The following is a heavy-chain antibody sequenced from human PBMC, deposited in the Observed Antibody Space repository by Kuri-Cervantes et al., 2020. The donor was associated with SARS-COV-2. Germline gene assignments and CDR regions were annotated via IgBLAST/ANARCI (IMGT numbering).Heavy chain of an antibody. CDR2: ISYSGST. CDR3: ARDSGGPCYSGYGCYYYYGLDV. J-gene: IGHJ6*02. Sequence: SCTVSGGSISSGNYYWSWIRQPPGKGLEWIGYISYSGSTYYNPSLKSRLTISADMSKNQFSLKLTSVTAADSAVYYCARDSGGPCYSGYGCYYYYGLDVWGRGTTVTVSS. D-gene: IGHD2-21*01. V-gene: IGHV4-30-4*01. CDR1: GGSISSGNYY.